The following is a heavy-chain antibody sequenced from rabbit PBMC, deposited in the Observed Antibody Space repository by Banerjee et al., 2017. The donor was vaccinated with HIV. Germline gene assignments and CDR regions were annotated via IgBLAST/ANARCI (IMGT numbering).Heavy chain of an antibody. CDR1: GFSFSSSYW. D-gene: IGHD1-1*01. Sequence: QEQLVESGGGLVQPEGSLTLTCTASGFSFSSSYWTCWVRQAPGKGLELIACIHAGSGGGYYASWAKGRFTISKTSSTTVTLQMTSLTAADTATYFCARDTNNHGRLTRLDLWGPGTLVTVS. J-gene: IGHJ3*01. CDR3: ARDTNNHGRLTRLDL. CDR2: IHAGSGGG. V-gene: IGHV1S45*01.